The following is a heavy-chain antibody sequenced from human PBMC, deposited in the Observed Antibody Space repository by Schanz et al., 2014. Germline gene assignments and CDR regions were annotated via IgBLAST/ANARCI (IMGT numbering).Heavy chain of an antibody. CDR1: GFTFSSYD. CDR3: AKYRGYYRVSGSYRELEY. CDR2: ITGASDHI. V-gene: IGHV3-23*04. D-gene: IGHD3-10*01. Sequence: VQLVESGGGVVQPGRSLRLSCVASGFTFSSYDVFWVRQAPGKGLEWVSGITGASDHIDYAESVKGRFTISRDNSKNTLYLQMNSLRPEDTAVYYCAKYRGYYRVSGSYRELEYWGQGTLVTVSS. J-gene: IGHJ4*02.